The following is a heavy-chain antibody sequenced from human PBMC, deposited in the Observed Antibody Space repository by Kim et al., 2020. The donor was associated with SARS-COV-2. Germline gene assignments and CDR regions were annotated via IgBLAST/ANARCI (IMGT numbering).Heavy chain of an antibody. V-gene: IGHV3-30*02. Sequence: SNKYYADSVKGRFTISRDNSKNTLYLQMNSLRAEDTAVYYCAKGVGATTMWGQGTLVTVSS. CDR3: AKGVGATTM. D-gene: IGHD1-26*01. CDR2: SNK. J-gene: IGHJ4*02.